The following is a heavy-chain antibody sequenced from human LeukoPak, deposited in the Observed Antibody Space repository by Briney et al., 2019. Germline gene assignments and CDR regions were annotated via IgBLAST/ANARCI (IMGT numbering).Heavy chain of an antibody. CDR3: SKDQSSTSTGIFDY. D-gene: IGHD1-1*01. V-gene: IGHV3-23*01. Sequence: GGSLRLSCAASGFPFSSYWMHWVRQVPGKGLVWVSAISGSGDSTYYADSVKGRFTISRDKSKNTLYLQMNSLRAEDTAVYYCSKDQSSTSTGIFDYWGQGTLVTVSS. J-gene: IGHJ4*02. CDR1: GFPFSSYW. CDR2: ISGSGDST.